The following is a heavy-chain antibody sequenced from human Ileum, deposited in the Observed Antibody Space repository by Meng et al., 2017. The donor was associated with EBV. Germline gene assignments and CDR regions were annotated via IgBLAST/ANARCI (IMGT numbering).Heavy chain of an antibody. CDR1: GVSIRCNY. V-gene: IGHV4-59*01. Sequence: QVQLRDSGPGLVSPSGTLSLTCDVSGVSIRCNYWSCLRQPPVKGLEWIGFFYEGTTNYNPSLKSRVTIAAGPANNQISLRLSSVTSADTAVYYCAKGGQWDPLDSWGRGILVTVSS. D-gene: IGHD1-26*01. CDR2: FYEGTT. CDR3: AKGGQWDPLDS. J-gene: IGHJ4*02.